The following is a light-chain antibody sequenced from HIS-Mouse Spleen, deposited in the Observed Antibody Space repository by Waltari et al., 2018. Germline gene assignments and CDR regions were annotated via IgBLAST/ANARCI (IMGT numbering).Light chain of an antibody. CDR1: ALPNKY. Sequence: SYELTQPPSVSVSPGQTARITCSGDALPNKYAYWYQQKSGQAPVLVIYEDSKRPSGSPERFSASSSGTMATLTISGAQVEDEADYYCYSTDSSGNHRVFGGGTKLTV. CDR3: YSTDSSGNHRV. J-gene: IGLJ2*01. V-gene: IGLV3-10*01. CDR2: EDS.